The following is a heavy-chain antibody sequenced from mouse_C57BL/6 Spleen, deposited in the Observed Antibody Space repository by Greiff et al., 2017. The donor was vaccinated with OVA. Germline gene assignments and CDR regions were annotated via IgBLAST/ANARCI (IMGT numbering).Heavy chain of an antibody. CDR3: ARDLITSGY. CDR2: IHPNSGST. D-gene: IGHD1-1*01. J-gene: IGHJ3*01. Sequence: QVQLQQPGAELVKPGASVKLSCKASGYTFTSYWMHWVKQRPGQGLEWIGMIHPNSGSTNYNEKFKSKATLTVDKSSSTAYMQLSSLTSEDSAVYYCARDLITSGYWGQGTLVTVSA. CDR1: GYTFTSYW. V-gene: IGHV1-64*01.